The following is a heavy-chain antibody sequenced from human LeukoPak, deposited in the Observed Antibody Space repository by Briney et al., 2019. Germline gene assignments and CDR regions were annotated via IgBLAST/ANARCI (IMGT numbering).Heavy chain of an antibody. J-gene: IGHJ4*02. CDR2: ITGNGGST. CDR3: AKWGDYDILTGYYVSDF. Sequence: GGSLRLSCAASGFIFRNYAMSWVRQAPGKGLEWVSAITGNGGSTYYSDSVKGRFTISRDNSKNTLYGEMNSLRAEDTAMYYCAKWGDYDILTGYYVSDFWGQGTLVTVSS. D-gene: IGHD3-9*01. V-gene: IGHV3-23*01. CDR1: GFIFRNYA.